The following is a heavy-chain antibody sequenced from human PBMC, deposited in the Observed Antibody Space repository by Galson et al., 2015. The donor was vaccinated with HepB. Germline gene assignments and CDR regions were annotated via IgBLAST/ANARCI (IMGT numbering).Heavy chain of an antibody. CDR3: ARRWGDTFDL. CDR2: INTGNGNA. V-gene: IGHV1-3*04. J-gene: IGHJ3*01. CDR1: GYTFTNYA. D-gene: IGHD3-16*01. Sequence: SVKVSCKASGYTFTNYAVHWVRQAPGQKFEWMGSINTGNGNAGYSQKFQGRVTINRGTFTSTAYVELSSLISEDTAVYYCARRWGDTFDLWGQGTMVTVSS.